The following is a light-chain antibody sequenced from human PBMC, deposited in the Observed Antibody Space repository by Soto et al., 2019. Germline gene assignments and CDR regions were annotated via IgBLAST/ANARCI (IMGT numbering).Light chain of an antibody. V-gene: IGLV2-8*01. J-gene: IGLJ2*01. Sequence: QSLLTQSPSASGSPGQSVTISCTGNSSDVGGYNYVSWYQQHPGKAPKLMIYEVTKRPSGVPDRFSGSKSGNTASLTVSGLQAEDEAVYYCSSYAGSNQAVVFGGGTKVTVL. CDR1: SSDVGGYNY. CDR3: SSYAGSNQAVV. CDR2: EVT.